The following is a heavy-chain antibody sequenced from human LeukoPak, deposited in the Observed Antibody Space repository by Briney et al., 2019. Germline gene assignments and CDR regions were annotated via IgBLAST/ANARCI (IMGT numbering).Heavy chain of an antibody. CDR2: IWYDGSNR. D-gene: IGHD3-10*01. CDR1: GFTFSSYG. Sequence: QSGGSLRLSCAASGFTFSSYGMHWVRQAPGKGLEWVAVIWYDGSNRYYADSVKGRFTIPRDNSKNTLYLQMNSLRAEDTAVYYCASSLWFGSFDYWGQGTLVTVSS. J-gene: IGHJ4*02. CDR3: ASSLWFGSFDY. V-gene: IGHV3-33*01.